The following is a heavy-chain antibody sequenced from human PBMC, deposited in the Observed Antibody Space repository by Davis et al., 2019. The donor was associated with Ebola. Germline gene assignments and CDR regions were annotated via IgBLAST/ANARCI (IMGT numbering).Heavy chain of an antibody. CDR3: ARRSGNNYGYEGMDV. CDR1: GFTSSSYW. CDR2: INGDGNTI. V-gene: IGHV3-74*01. J-gene: IGHJ6*04. Sequence: GESLKISCAASGFTSSSYWMHWVRHAPGKGLVWVSRINGDGNTIGYADSVKGRFTISRDNAKNTLYLQMNSLRAEDTAVYYCARRSGNNYGYEGMDVWGKGTTVTVSS. D-gene: IGHD5-18*01.